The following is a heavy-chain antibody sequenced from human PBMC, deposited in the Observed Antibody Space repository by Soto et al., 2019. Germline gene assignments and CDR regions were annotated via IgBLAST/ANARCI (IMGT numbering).Heavy chain of an antibody. CDR1: GFTFSSYD. CDR3: ARGGINWYFDL. D-gene: IGHD1-26*01. CDR2: IGTAADT. V-gene: IGHV3-13*01. J-gene: IGHJ2*01. Sequence: EVQLVESGGGLVQPGGSLRLSCAASGFTFSSYDMYWVRQATGKALEWVSAIGTAADTYYADSVNGRLTISRENAKNSLYLQMNSLRDGDTAMYYCARGGINWYFDLWGRGTLVTVSS.